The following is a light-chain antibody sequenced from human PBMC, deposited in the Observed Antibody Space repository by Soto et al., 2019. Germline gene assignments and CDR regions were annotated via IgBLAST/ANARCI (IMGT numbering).Light chain of an antibody. J-gene: IGKJ5*01. V-gene: IGKV3-20*01. CDR2: AAS. CDR1: QSVTSAY. CDR3: QQYGTSEII. Sequence: EIVLTQSPGTLSLSPGERAIISCRASQSVTSAYLAWYQQKPGQAPRLLIYAASIRATGIPDRFSGSGSGTEFTLTISSLQSEDFAVFYCQQYGTSEIIFGQGTRLEIK.